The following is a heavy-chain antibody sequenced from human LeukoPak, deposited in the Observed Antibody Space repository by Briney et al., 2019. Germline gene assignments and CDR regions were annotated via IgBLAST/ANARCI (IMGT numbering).Heavy chain of an antibody. J-gene: IGHJ4*02. CDR1: GFTFSNYA. CDR2: VSGTGDST. V-gene: IGHV3-23*01. D-gene: IGHD1-7*01. CDR3: ARRIYNWNYFYFDY. Sequence: GRSLRLSCAASGFTFSNYAMGWVRQAPGKGLEWVSAVSGTGDSTYYGDSVKGRFIISRDNSKKTLYLQMNSLRAEDTAVYYCARRIYNWNYFYFDYWGQGTLVTVSS.